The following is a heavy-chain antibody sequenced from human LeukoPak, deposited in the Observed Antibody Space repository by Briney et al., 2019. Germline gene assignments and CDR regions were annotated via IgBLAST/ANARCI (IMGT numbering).Heavy chain of an antibody. CDR3: ARDVGSYGVSDY. Sequence: ASVKVSCKASGCTFTGYYMHWVRQAPGQGLEWMGRINPNSGGTNYAQKFQGRVTMTRDTSISTAYMELSRLRSDDTAVYYCARDVGSYGVSDYWGQGTLVTVSS. CDR2: INPNSGGT. CDR1: GCTFTGYY. V-gene: IGHV1-2*06. J-gene: IGHJ4*02. D-gene: IGHD1-26*01.